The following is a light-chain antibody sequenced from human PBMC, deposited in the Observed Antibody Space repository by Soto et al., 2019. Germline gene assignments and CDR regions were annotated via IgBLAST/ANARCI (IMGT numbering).Light chain of an antibody. V-gene: IGLV3-25*02. J-gene: IGLJ1*01. CDR3: QSADSSGGFRGV. Sequence: YELTQPPSVSVSPGQTARITCSGDALPKQYAYWYQQKPGQAPVLVIYKDSGRPSGIPERFSGSSSGTTVTLTISGVQAEDEADYYCQSADSSGGFRGVFGAGTKVTVL. CDR1: ALPKQY. CDR2: KDS.